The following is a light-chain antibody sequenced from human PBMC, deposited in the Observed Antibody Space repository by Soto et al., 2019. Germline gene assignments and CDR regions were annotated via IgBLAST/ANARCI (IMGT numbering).Light chain of an antibody. V-gene: IGLV3-25*02. J-gene: IGLJ1*01. CDR3: QSADSSGGFRGV. Sequence: YELTQPPSVSVSPGQTARITCSGDALPKQYAYWYQQKPGQAPVLVIYKDSGRPSGIPERFSGSSSGTTVTLTISGVQAEDEADYYCQSADSSGGFRGVFGAGTKVTVL. CDR1: ALPKQY. CDR2: KDS.